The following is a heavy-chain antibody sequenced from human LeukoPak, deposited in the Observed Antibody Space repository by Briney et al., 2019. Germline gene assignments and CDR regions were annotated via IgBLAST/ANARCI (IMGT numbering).Heavy chain of an antibody. CDR3: ARGLIVRGVIVGNLFDS. D-gene: IGHD3-10*01. J-gene: IGHJ4*02. CDR2: IKQDGSEK. Sequence: GGSLRLSCAASGFTFTSYWMNWVRQAPWKGLEWVANIKQDGSEKYYVDSLKGRFTISRDNAKNSLFLQMNSLRAEDTAVYYCARGLIVRGVIVGNLFDSWGQGTLVTVSS. CDR1: GFTFTSYW. V-gene: IGHV3-7*01.